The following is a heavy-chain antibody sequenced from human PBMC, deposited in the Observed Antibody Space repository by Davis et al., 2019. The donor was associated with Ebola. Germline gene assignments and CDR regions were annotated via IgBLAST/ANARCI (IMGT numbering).Heavy chain of an antibody. CDR2: IYYSGST. D-gene: IGHD3-9*01. CDR3: ARGSFVLRYFDSRGWFDP. CDR1: GGSISSSSYY. J-gene: IGHJ5*02. Sequence: MPSETLSLTCTVSGGSISSSSYYWGWIRQPPGKGLEWIGSIYYSGSTYYNPSLKSRVTISVDTSKNQFSLKLSSVTAADTAVYYCARGSFVLRYFDSRGWFDPWGQGTLVTVSS. V-gene: IGHV4-39*01.